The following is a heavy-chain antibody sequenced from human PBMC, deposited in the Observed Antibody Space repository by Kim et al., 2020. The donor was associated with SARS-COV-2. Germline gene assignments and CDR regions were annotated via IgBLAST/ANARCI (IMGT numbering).Heavy chain of an antibody. V-gene: IGHV4-31*02. Sequence: SLKSRVTISVDTSKTQFSLKLSSVTAADTAVYYCARALVVPAAAYYFDYWGQGTLVTVSS. J-gene: IGHJ4*02. D-gene: IGHD2-2*01. CDR3: ARALVVPAAAYYFDY.